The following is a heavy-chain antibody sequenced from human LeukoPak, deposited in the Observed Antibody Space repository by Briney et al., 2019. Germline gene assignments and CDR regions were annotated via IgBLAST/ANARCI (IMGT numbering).Heavy chain of an antibody. CDR1: GGSFSGYY. CDR2: ITHSGST. D-gene: IGHD3-22*01. J-gene: IGHJ4*02. Sequence: SETLSLTCAVYGGSFSGYYWSWIRQPPGKGLEWIGEITHSGSTNYNPSLKSRVTISVDTSKNQFSLKLSSVTAADTAVYYCARSDSSGHYSDYWGQGTLVTVSS. CDR3: ARSDSSGHYSDY. V-gene: IGHV4-34*01.